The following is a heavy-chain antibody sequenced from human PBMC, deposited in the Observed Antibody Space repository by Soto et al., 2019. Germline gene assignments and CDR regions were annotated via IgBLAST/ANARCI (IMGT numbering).Heavy chain of an antibody. D-gene: IGHD6-19*01. V-gene: IGHV4-59*01. CDR2: VYYTGST. CDR3: ARSVAVPGAHIDY. Sequence: SETLSLTCSVSGGSISGSYCSWIRQSPGKGLEWLGYVYYTGSTNYSPSLRSRVSISVDTSKNEFSLRLSSVTAADTAVYFCARSVAVPGAHIDYWGQGTQVTVSS. J-gene: IGHJ4*02. CDR1: GGSISGSY.